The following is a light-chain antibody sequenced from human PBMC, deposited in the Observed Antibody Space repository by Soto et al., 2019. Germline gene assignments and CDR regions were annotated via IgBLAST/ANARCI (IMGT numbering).Light chain of an antibody. J-gene: IGLJ3*02. CDR3: TSDTSSSTWV. V-gene: IGLV2-14*01. Sequence: QSALTQPASVSGSPGQSITISCTGTSSNVGVYNYVSWYQHPPGKAPKLMIYEVSNRPSGVANRFSGSKSGNTASLTISGLQEEDEADYCRTSDTSSSTWVFGGGTKVTVL. CDR1: SSNVGVYNY. CDR2: EVS.